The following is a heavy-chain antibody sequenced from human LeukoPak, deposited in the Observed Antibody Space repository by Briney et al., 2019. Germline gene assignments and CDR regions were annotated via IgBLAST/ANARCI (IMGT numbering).Heavy chain of an antibody. CDR1: GFTFRNFR. Sequence: GGSLSLSCAASGFTFRNFRMHWVRQAPGKALEWGAVIWYGGNNKYYADPVTGRFTISRDNSKNTLYLQMKSLRAEDTAVYYCARHYHGLDYWGQGTLVTVSS. J-gene: IGHJ4*02. V-gene: IGHV3-33*01. CDR3: ARHYHGLDY. CDR2: IWYGGNNK. D-gene: IGHD3-10*01.